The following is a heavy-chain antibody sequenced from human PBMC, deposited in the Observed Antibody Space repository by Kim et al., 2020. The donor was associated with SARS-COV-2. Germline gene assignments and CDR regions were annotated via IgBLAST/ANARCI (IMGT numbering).Heavy chain of an antibody. CDR2: ISSSSSYI. J-gene: IGHJ6*02. V-gene: IGHV3-21*01. CDR3: ARDHLSSSKYYYYYYGMDV. D-gene: IGHD6-6*01. CDR1: GFTFSSYS. Sequence: GGSLRLSCAASGFTFSSYSMNWVRQAPGKGLEWVSSISSSSSYIYYADSVKGRFTISRDNAKNSLYLQMNSLRAEDTAVYYCARDHLSSSKYYYYYYGMDVWGQGTTVTVSS.